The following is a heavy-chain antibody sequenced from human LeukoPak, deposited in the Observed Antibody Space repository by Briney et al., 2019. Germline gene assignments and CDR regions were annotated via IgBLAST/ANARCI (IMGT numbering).Heavy chain of an antibody. CDR1: GYTFTSYS. J-gene: IGHJ3*02. V-gene: IGHV1-18*01. CDR3: ARGMSGYTEDPFDI. Sequence: ASVKVSCKASGYTFTSYSINWVRQAPGQGLEWMAWISVYNGDTNYAQKFHGRVTLTRDTSTSTAYMELRSLRSDDTAVYFCARGMSGYTEDPFDIWGQGTVVTVSS. D-gene: IGHD2-2*02. CDR2: ISVYNGDT.